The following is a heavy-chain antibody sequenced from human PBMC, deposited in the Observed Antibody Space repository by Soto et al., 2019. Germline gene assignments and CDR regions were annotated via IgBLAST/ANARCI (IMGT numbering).Heavy chain of an antibody. J-gene: IGHJ5*02. V-gene: IGHV3-23*01. CDR3: AKDPSTGSADL. CDR1: GFMFSAYG. CDR2: IHPSGANT. D-gene: IGHD2-8*02. Sequence: EVQLLESGGGLVQPGGSLRLSCVASGFMFSAYGMSWVRQAPGKGLQWVSTIHPSGANTHYAESVEGRFTVSRDNSKHTLFLQMNSLRPEDTAVYYCAKDPSTGSADLWGQGTLVTVSS.